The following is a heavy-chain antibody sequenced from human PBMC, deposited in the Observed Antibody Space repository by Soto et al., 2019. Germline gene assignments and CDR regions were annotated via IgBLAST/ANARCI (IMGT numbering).Heavy chain of an antibody. V-gene: IGHV4-4*07. D-gene: IGHD2-21*02. J-gene: IGHJ5*02. CDR3: ARVTATPGYNWSDP. CDR1: GGSISSYY. Sequence: PSETLSLTCTVSGGSISSYYWSWIRQPAGKGLEWIGRIYTSGSTNYNPSLKSRVTMSVDTSKNQFSLELSSVTAADTAVYYCARVTATPGYNWSDPWGQGTLVTVSS. CDR2: IYTSGST.